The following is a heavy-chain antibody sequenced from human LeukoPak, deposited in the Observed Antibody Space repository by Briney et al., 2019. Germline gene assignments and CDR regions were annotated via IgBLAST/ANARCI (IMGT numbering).Heavy chain of an antibody. CDR2: IYYSGST. CDR3: ASGRTTVTKIDY. D-gene: IGHD4-17*01. J-gene: IGHJ4*02. V-gene: IGHV4-39*07. CDR1: GGSISSSSYY. Sequence: SETLSLTCTVSGGSISSSSYYWGWIRQPPGKGLEWIGSIYYSGSTYYNPSLKSRVTISVDTSKNQFSLKLSSVTAADTAVYYCASGRTTVTKIDYWGQGTLVTVSS.